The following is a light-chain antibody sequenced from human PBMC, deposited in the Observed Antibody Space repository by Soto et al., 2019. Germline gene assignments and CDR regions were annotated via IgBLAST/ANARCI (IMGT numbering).Light chain of an antibody. V-gene: IGKV3D-20*02. CDR2: DAS. CDR1: QSVSSSY. J-gene: IGKJ4*01. Sequence: ESVLTQSPGTLSLSRGERATLSCRGSQSVSSSYLAWYQQKPGQAPRLLIYDASNRATGIPARFSGSGSGTDFTLTISSLEPADFAVYYCQQRSNWPLTFGGGTKVDIK. CDR3: QQRSNWPLT.